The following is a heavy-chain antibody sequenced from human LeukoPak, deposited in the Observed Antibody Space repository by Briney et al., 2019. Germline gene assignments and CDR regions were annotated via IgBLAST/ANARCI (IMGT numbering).Heavy chain of an antibody. CDR1: EYSLSDLS. CDR3: ATDRVYRSSGRSWGLFDY. J-gene: IGHJ4*02. Sequence: ASVKVSCKISEYSLSDLSIHWVREAPGEGLEWMGGFDSENNKMVYSQKFQGRVTMTEDTSADTAYMELTSLGSEDTAVYFCATDRVYRSSGRSWGLFDYWGQGTLVIVSS. D-gene: IGHD6-19*01. CDR2: FDSENNKM. V-gene: IGHV1-24*01.